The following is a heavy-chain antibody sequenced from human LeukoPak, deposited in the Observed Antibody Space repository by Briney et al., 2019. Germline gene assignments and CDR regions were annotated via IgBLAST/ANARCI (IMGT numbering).Heavy chain of an antibody. CDR2: IYYSGST. D-gene: IGHD2-2*01. CDR3: ARVDCSSTSCPTDP. J-gene: IGHJ5*02. V-gene: IGHV4-59*08. Sequence: SETLSLTCTVSGGSISRYYWSWIRQPPGKGLEWIGYIYYSGSTNYNPSLKNRVTISVDKSKNQFSLKLSSVTAADTAVYYCARVDCSSTSCPTDPWGQGTLVTVSS. CDR1: GGSISRYY.